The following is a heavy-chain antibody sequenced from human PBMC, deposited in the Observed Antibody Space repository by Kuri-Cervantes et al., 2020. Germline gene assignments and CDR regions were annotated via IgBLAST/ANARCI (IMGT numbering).Heavy chain of an antibody. CDR1: GDSVSSYY. CDR2: IYHSGST. Sequence: SETLSLTCTVSGDSVSSYYWSWIRQPPGKGLEWIGEIYHSGSTNYNPSLKSRVTISVDKSKNQFSLKLSSVTAADTAVYYCARDSNIVVVPAAIGPGAFDIWGQGTMVTVSS. D-gene: IGHD2-2*01. J-gene: IGHJ3*02. V-gene: IGHV4-59*02. CDR3: ARDSNIVVVPAAIGPGAFDI.